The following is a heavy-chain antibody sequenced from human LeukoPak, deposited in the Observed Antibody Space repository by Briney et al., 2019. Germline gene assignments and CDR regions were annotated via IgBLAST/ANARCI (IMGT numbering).Heavy chain of an antibody. CDR2: MYYSGST. CDR3: ARDLRYTSSWTHYFDY. D-gene: IGHD6-13*01. Sequence: SETLSLTCTISGGSISSSSYYWGWIRQPPGKGLEWIGSMYYSGSTYYNPSLKSRVTISVDTSKNQFSLKLSSVTAADTAVYYCARDLRYTSSWTHYFDYWGQGTLVTVSS. CDR1: GGSISSSSYY. J-gene: IGHJ4*02. V-gene: IGHV4-39*07.